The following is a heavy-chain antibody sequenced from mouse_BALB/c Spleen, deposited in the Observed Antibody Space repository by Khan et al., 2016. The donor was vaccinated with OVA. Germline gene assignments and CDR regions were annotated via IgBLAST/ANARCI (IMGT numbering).Heavy chain of an antibody. J-gene: IGHJ4*01. CDR2: IWSDGST. Sequence: QMQLEESGPGLVAPSQSLSITCTISGFSLTNYGVHWVRQPPGKGLEWLVVIWSDGSTTYNSALKSRLTISKDNSESQVFLKMNSLQTDDTAMYFCARQPYYHYNIMDYWGQGTSATVAS. CDR3: ARQPYYHYNIMDY. V-gene: IGHV2-6-1*01. D-gene: IGHD2-10*01. CDR1: GFSLTNYG.